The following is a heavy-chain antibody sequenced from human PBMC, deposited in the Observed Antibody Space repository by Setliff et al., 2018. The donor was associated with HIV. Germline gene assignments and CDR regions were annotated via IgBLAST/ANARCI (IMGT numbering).Heavy chain of an antibody. CDR1: GGSLSRTSYY. CDR2: IYFTGSA. Sequence: PSETLSLTCTVSGGSLSRTSYYWGWIRQPPGKGPEWLGTIYFTGSAYYNPSLKSRVTISVDTSKNHFSLKLTSVTAADTAIYYCARVGHYFDAFDIWGQGTMVTVSS. D-gene: IGHD3-22*01. V-gene: IGHV4-39*02. CDR3: ARVGHYFDAFDI. J-gene: IGHJ3*02.